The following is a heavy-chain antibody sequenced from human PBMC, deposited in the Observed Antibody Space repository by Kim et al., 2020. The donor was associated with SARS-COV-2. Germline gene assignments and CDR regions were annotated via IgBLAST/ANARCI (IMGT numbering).Heavy chain of an antibody. Sequence: ASVKVSCKTSGYTFTAHGINWVRQAPGQGLEWMGWINTNTGKPTYAQGFTGRFVFSLDTSVTTAYLQISSLKPEDTAVYYCARDTDTMIRGRNWLDPWGQGTQVTVSS. D-gene: IGHD3-10*01. J-gene: IGHJ5*02. CDR2: INTNTGKP. CDR3: ARDTDTMIRGRNWLDP. CDR1: GYTFTAHG. V-gene: IGHV7-4-1*02.